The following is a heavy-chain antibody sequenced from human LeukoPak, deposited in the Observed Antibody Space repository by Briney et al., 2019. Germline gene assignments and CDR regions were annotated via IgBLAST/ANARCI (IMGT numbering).Heavy chain of an antibody. CDR3: ARGGFSGGILRYFDL. V-gene: IGHV4-4*07. CDR2: IYYSGST. CDR1: GGSISSYY. J-gene: IGHJ2*01. D-gene: IGHD2-15*01. Sequence: SETLSLTCTVSGGSISSYYWSWIRQPAGKGLEWIGRIYYSGSTNYNPSLKSRVTMLVDTSKNQFSLKLSSVTAADTAVYYCARGGFSGGILRYFDLWGRGTLVTVSS.